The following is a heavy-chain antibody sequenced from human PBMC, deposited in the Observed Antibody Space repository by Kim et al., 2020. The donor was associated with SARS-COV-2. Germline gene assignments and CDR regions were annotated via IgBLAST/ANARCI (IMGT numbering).Heavy chain of an antibody. CDR2: ISSNGGST. V-gene: IGHV3-64D*09. D-gene: IGHD3-10*01. CDR1: GFTFSSYA. CDR3: VKGLWFGEPRFDY. Sequence: GGSLRLSCSASGFTFSSYAMHWLRQAPGKGLEYVSAISSNGGSTYYADSVKGRFTISRDNSKNTLYLQMSSLRAEDTAVYYCVKGLWFGEPRFDYWGQGTLVTVSS. J-gene: IGHJ4*02.